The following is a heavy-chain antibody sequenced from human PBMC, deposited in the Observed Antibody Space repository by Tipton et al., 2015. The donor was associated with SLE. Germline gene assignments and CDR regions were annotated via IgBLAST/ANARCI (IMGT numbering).Heavy chain of an antibody. D-gene: IGHD4-17*01. J-gene: IGHJ3*02. V-gene: IGHV4-4*08. CDR1: GGSISSYY. CDR2: IYTSGST. Sequence: TLSLTCTVSGGSISSYYWSWIRQPPGKGLEWIGYIYTSGSTNYNPPLTSRVTISVDTSKNQFSLKLSSVTAADTAVYYCAREAATVNHDAFDIWGQGTMVTVSS. CDR3: AREAATVNHDAFDI.